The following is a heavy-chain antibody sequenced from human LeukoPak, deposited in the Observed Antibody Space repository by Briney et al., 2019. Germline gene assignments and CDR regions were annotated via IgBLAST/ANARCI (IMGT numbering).Heavy chain of an antibody. Sequence: EASVTVSCKASGYTFTSYDFNWVRQAPGQRPEWMGWMSPNSGDTGYAQKFQDRVTMTRNTSISTAYMELSSLRSDDTAVYYCARGPPNWGYDYWGPGTLVTVSS. V-gene: IGHV1-8*01. CDR1: GYTFTSYD. J-gene: IGHJ4*02. CDR2: MSPNSGDT. D-gene: IGHD7-27*01. CDR3: ARGPPNWGYDY.